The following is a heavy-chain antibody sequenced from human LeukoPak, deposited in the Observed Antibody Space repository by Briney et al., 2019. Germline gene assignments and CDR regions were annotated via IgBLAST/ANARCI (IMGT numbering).Heavy chain of an antibody. CDR2: IYISGNT. D-gene: IGHD3-10*01. CDR3: AREIYGSGSYYFDY. CDR1: GDSISSYD. J-gene: IGHJ4*02. Sequence: PSETLSLTCTVSGDSISSYDWSWIRQPAGKGLEWIGRIYISGNTYYNSSLKSRVTMSVDTSKNQLSLKLTSVSAADTAVYYCAREIYGSGSYYFDYWGQGTLVSVSS. V-gene: IGHV4-4*07.